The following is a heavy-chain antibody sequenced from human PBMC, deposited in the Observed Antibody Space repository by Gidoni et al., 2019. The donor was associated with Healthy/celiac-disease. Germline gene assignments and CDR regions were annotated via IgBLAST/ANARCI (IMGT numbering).Heavy chain of an antibody. Sequence: QVQLVESGGGVVQPGRSLRLSCAASGFTFSSYAMHWVRQAPGKGLEWVAVISYDGSNKYYADSVKGRFTISRDNSKNTLYLQMNSLRAEDTAVYYCARDAVPDSSGLVWYFDYWGQGTLVTVSS. D-gene: IGHD6-19*01. J-gene: IGHJ4*02. CDR1: GFTFSSYA. CDR3: ARDAVPDSSGLVWYFDY. V-gene: IGHV3-30*04. CDR2: ISYDGSNK.